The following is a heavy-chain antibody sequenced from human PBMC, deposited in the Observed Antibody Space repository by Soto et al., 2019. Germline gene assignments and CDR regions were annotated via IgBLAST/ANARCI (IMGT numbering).Heavy chain of an antibody. V-gene: IGHV1-18*01. J-gene: IGHJ4*02. Sequence: QVQLVQSGAEVKKPGASVKVSCKASGYTFTNFGITWVRQAPGQGLEWMGWISAYNGNTNYAQKFQGRVTMTTDTSTSTAYMEVRSMRFDDTAVYSCARGRTPIDYWGQGTLVTVSS. D-gene: IGHD2-15*01. CDR3: ARGRTPIDY. CDR2: ISAYNGNT. CDR1: GYTFTNFG.